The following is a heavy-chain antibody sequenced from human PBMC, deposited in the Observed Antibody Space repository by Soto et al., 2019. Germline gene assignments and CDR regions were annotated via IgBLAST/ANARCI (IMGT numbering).Heavy chain of an antibody. CDR3: SSGGRDTVTGDY. J-gene: IGHJ4*02. Sequence: QVQLQESGPGLVKPSQTVSLTCTVSGGSISSGGYYWYWIRHHPGKGLEWIGHTHVTGSAYTPSLKSRVTISADTSNNLFSLELTSVTAADTAVYYCSSGGRDTVTGDYWGQGTLVTVSS. CDR2: THVTGSA. CDR1: GGSISSGGYY. D-gene: IGHD4-17*01. V-gene: IGHV4-31*03.